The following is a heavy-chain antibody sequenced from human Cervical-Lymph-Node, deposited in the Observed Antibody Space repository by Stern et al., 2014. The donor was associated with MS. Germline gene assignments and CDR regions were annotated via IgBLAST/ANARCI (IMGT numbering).Heavy chain of an antibody. CDR3: SRDADAYSLVFGY. CDR1: GGSISSGAYY. J-gene: IGHJ4*02. V-gene: IGHV4-30-4*01. Sequence: VQLVESGPGLVKPSQTLSLTCAVSGGSISSGAYYWSWIRQSPGKGLERLGYIHYRWTTYYNPSLKSRVTISVDTSKNQFSLKLSSVTAADTAVYYCSRDADAYSLVFGYWGRGTLVTVSS. D-gene: IGHD5-24*01. CDR2: IHYRWTT.